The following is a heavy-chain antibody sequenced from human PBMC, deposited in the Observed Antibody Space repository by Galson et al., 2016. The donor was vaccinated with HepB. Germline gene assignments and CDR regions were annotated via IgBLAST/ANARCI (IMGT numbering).Heavy chain of an antibody. J-gene: IGHJ5*02. CDR2: INHGGST. CDR1: DGSFRSYY. Sequence: SETLSLTCAVYDGSFRSYYWSWIRQTPEKGLEWVGEINHGGSTNYNPSLKSRVIISVDTSKNQFSLKLRSVTAADTAVYYCARGNRPPRSNYYGYNWFDPWGQGTLVTVSS. CDR3: ARGNRPPRSNYYGYNWFDP. D-gene: IGHD4-11*01. V-gene: IGHV4-34*01.